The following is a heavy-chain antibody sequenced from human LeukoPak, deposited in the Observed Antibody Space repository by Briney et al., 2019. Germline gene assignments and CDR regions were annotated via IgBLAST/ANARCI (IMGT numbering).Heavy chain of an antibody. CDR3: ATSSIGDPDY. D-gene: IGHD3-16*01. J-gene: IGHJ4*02. CDR1: GFTVSSNY. V-gene: IGHV3-66*02. Sequence: GGSLRLSCAASGFTVSSNYMSWVRQAPGKGLEWVSVIYSGGSTYYADSVKGRFTIARDNSKNTLYLQMNSLRAEDTAVYYCATSSIGDPDYWGQGTLVTVSS. CDR2: IYSGGST.